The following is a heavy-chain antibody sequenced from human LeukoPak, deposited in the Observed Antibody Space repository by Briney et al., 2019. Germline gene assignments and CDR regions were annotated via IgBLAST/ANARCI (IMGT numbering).Heavy chain of an antibody. CDR2: IKPDSVAT. D-gene: IGHD4/OR15-4a*01. CDR1: GFTFSDHY. CDR3: ARDHDCGPDY. V-gene: IGHV1-2*02. J-gene: IGHJ4*02. Sequence: GASVKVSCKTSGFTFSDHYMHWLRQAPGQGLEWMGWIKPDSVATNYAQKFQGRFTMSRDMSISTVYMELTSLTSDDTAMYWCARDHDCGPDYWGQGTLVTVSA.